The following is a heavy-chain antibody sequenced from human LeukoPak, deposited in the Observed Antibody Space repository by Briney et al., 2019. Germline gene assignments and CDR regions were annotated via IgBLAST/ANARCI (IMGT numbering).Heavy chain of an antibody. CDR1: VGSVNGYY. Sequence: PSDTLSLTCTVSVGSVNGYYWNWIRQAPGKGLEWIGFIHYSGLTVYSPSLQSRVSMSVDTSRNQFSLDLSSVTAADTALYYCARDPPEDEWNSLDSWGQGILVTVSS. CDR2: IHYSGLT. J-gene: IGHJ4*02. CDR3: ARDPPEDEWNSLDS. V-gene: IGHV4-59*02. D-gene: IGHD1-7*01.